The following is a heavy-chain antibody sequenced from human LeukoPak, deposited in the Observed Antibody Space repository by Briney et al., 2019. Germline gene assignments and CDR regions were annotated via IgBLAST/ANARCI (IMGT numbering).Heavy chain of an antibody. J-gene: IGHJ4*02. D-gene: IGHD5-12*01. Sequence: GGSLRLSCAASGFTFTSYSMNWVRQAPGRGLEWVSSIRFTGSYIYYADSVKGRFTISRDDAKNLLSLQMISLRVEDTAVYYCARDQSGGYSGFDPRDWGQGALVTVSS. CDR3: ARDQSGGYSGFDPRD. V-gene: IGHV3-21*01. CDR1: GFTFTSYS. CDR2: IRFTGSYI.